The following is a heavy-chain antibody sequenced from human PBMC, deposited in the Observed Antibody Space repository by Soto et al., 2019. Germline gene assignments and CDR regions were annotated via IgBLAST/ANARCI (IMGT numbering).Heavy chain of an antibody. CDR3: AREVRANLDDFGDYEWFDP. Sequence: GESLKISCAASGFKFSRFGMHWVRQGPGKGLEWVGFISHDGGRTEYLDSVKGRFTISRDNSKNTLFLQMRSLRVEDTAVYFCAREVRANLDDFGDYEWFDPWGQGTEVTVSS. CDR1: GFKFSRFG. CDR2: ISHDGGRT. J-gene: IGHJ5*02. D-gene: IGHD4-17*01. V-gene: IGHV3-30*03.